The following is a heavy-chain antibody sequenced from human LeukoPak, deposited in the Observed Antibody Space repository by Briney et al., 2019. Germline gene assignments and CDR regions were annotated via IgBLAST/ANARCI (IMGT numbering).Heavy chain of an antibody. V-gene: IGHV3-23*01. CDR1: GFTFNIYG. CDR3: AELGITMIGGV. J-gene: IGHJ6*04. CDR2: ISSSGGST. Sequence: PGGSLRLSCAASGFTFNIYGMTWVRQAPGEGLEWVSSISSSGGSTYYADSVKGRFTISRDNAKNSLYLQMNSLRAEDTAVYYCAELGITMIGGVWGKGTTVTISS. D-gene: IGHD3-10*02.